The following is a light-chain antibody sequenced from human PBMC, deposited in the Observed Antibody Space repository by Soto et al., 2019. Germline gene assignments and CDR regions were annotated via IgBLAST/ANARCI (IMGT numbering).Light chain of an antibody. V-gene: IGKV3-11*01. J-gene: IGKJ3*01. Sequence: PGERATLSCRASQSVSSYLAWYQQKPGQAPRLLIYDASNRATGIPARFSGSGSGTDFTLTISSLEPEDFALYYCQQYNGSPFTFGPGTKVDIK. CDR3: QQYNGSPFT. CDR1: QSVSSY. CDR2: DAS.